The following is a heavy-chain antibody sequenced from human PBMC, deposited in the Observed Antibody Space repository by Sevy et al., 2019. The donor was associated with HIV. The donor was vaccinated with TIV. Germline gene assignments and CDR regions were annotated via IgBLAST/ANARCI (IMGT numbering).Heavy chain of an antibody. V-gene: IGHV3-15*01. J-gene: IGHJ4*02. CDR2: IKSKIDGATR. D-gene: IGHD1-26*01. CDR1: GFTFNNAW. CDR3: SAGVGTSDFDF. Sequence: GGSLRLSCEASGFTFNNAWMSWVRQAPGKGLEWVGRIKSKIDGATRDFAAPVKGRFAISRDDSKKTLYLQMNSLKTEDTSFYYCSAGVGTSDFDFWGRGVLVTVSS.